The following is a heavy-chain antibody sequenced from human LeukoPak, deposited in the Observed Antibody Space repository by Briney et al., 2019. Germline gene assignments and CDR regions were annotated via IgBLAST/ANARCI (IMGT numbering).Heavy chain of an antibody. D-gene: IGHD5-24*01. CDR2: ISAYNGNT. Sequence: GASVKVSCKASGYTFTSCGISWVRQAPGQGLEWMGWISAYNGNTNYAQKLQGRVTMTTDTSTSTAYMELRSLRSDDTAVYYCARDSFGEMATISGDYWGQGTLVTVSS. V-gene: IGHV1-18*01. J-gene: IGHJ4*02. CDR1: GYTFTSCG. CDR3: ARDSFGEMATISGDY.